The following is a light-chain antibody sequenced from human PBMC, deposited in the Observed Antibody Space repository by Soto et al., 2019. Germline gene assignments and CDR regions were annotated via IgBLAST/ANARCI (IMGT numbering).Light chain of an antibody. J-gene: IGKJ3*01. CDR2: AAS. V-gene: IGKV1-39*01. CDR1: QSISSY. CDR3: QQSYSTREVT. Sequence: DIQMTQSPSSLSASVGDRVTITCRASQSISSYLNWYQQKPGKAPKLLIYAASSLQSGVPSRFSGSGSGTDFTLPISSLQPEEFATYYCQQSYSTREVTFGPGTKVDIK.